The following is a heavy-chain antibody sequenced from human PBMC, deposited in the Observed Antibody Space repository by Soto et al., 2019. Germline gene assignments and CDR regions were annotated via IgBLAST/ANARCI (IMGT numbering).Heavy chain of an antibody. D-gene: IGHD6-25*01. CDR1: GGSISSGNW. Sequence: PSETLSLTCAVSGGSISSGNWWSWVRQPPGKGLEWIGEIYHSGTTNYTPSLKSRVTISVDKSKNQFSLKLSSVTAADTALYYCASRISRAAGGAFDYWGQGTLVTVSS. CDR2: IYHSGTT. J-gene: IGHJ4*02. V-gene: IGHV4-4*02. CDR3: ASRISRAAGGAFDY.